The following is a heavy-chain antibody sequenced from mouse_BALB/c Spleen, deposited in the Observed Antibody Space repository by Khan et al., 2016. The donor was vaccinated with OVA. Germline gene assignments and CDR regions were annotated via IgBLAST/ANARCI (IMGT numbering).Heavy chain of an antibody. Sequence: VQLQQSGAELVKPGASVRLSCTASGFNIKDTYIHWVKQRPEQGLEWIGRIAPANGNTKYDPKFQDKATITSDKSSNTSDLQLSSLTSDDTAVYSGDHPTYDPRCFEVWGAGTTVTVAS. J-gene: IGHJ1*01. D-gene: IGHD2-3*01. V-gene: IGHV14-3*02. CDR3: DHPTYDPRCFEV. CDR2: IAPANGNT. CDR1: GFNIKDTY.